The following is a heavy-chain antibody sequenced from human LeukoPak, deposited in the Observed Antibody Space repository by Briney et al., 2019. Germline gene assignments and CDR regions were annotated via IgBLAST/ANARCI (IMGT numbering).Heavy chain of an antibody. CDR3: ARSDYGSGSYRFDY. D-gene: IGHD3-10*01. CDR2: INPNSGGT. J-gene: IGHJ4*02. V-gene: IGHV1-2*02. CDR1: GYTFTGYY. Sequence: ASVKVSCKASGYTFTGYYMHWVRQAPGQGLEWMGWINPNSGGTNYAHKFQDRVTMTRDTSISTAYVELSRLRSDDTVVYYCARSDYGSGSYRFDYWGQGTLVTVSS.